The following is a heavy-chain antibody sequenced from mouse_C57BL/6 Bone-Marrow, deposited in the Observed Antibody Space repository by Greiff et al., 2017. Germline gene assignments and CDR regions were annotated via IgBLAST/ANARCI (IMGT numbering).Heavy chain of an antibody. J-gene: IGHJ1*03. CDR1: GFTFSSYA. CDR2: ISDGGSYT. CDR3: ARGGGYYYGSRYFDV. V-gene: IGHV5-4*01. D-gene: IGHD1-1*01. Sequence: EVQLVESGGGLVKPGGSLKLSCAASGFTFSSYAMSWVRQTPEKRLEWVATISDGGSYTSYPDNVKGRFTISRDNAKNNLYLQMSHLKSEDTAMYYCARGGGYYYGSRYFDVWGTGTTVTVSS.